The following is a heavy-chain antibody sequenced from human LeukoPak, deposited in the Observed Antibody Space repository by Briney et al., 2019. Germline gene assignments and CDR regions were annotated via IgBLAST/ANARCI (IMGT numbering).Heavy chain of an antibody. CDR2: INWNSDTK. CDR3: AKDTGGNGAYFYAMDV. Sequence: PGGSLRLSCVGSGFAFHNYAMHWVRRPPGKGLEWVSAINWNSDTKAYADSVKGRFTISRDRARNSLYLQMDSLRPEDTALCYCAKDTGGNGAYFYAMDVWGQGTSVTVSS. V-gene: IGHV3-9*01. CDR1: GFAFHNYA. J-gene: IGHJ6*02. D-gene: IGHD4-23*01.